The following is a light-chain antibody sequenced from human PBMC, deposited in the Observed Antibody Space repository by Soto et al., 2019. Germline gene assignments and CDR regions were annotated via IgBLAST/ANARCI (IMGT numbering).Light chain of an antibody. CDR1: QSISNS. V-gene: IGKV3-11*01. CDR2: DAS. Sequence: TVLTQSPATLSLSPGERATLSCKASQSISNSLGWFQQKPGQAPRLLIDDASNRATGIPARFTGSGSGSDFTLTISRLEPEDFGVYYCRQRYNWPLTFGGGTKVELK. J-gene: IGKJ4*01. CDR3: RQRYNWPLT.